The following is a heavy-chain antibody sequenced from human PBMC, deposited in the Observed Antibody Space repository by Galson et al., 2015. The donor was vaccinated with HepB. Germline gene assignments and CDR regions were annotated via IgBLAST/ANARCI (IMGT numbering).Heavy chain of an antibody. Sequence: SLRLSCAVSGFPFNSAWMTWVRQAPGKGLEWVGRIKSKADGGTTDYAASVKQRFTISRDDSKSTLYLQLNSLKIEDTGVYYCTTGVVIASNEGFDIWGQGTRVIVSA. CDR2: IKSKADGGTT. CDR3: TTGVVIASNEGFDI. V-gene: IGHV3-15*01. D-gene: IGHD2-21*01. CDR1: GFPFNSAW. J-gene: IGHJ3*02.